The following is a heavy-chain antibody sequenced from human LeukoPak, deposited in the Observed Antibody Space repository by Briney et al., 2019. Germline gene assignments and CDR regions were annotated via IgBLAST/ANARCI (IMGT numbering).Heavy chain of an antibody. V-gene: IGHV3-23*01. CDR2: ISGSGGTT. CDR3: AKNVERGAYCSGGSCYPYYYYYMDV. CDR1: GFTFSSYG. Sequence: GGSLRLSCAASGFTFSSYGMSWFRQAPGKGLEWVSAISGSGGTTYYADSVKGRFTISRDNSKDTLYLQMNSLRAEDTAVYYCAKNVERGAYCSGGSCYPYYYYYMDVWGKGTTVTISS. D-gene: IGHD2-15*01. J-gene: IGHJ6*03.